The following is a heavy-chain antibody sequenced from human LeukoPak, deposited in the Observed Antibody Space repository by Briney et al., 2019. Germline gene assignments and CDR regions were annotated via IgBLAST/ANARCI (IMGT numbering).Heavy chain of an antibody. J-gene: IGHJ4*02. CDR1: GGSISSSSYY. CDR3: ARRGGSGIRGDYYFDY. V-gene: IGHV4-39*01. D-gene: IGHD3-10*01. Sequence: SETLSLTCTVSGGSISSSSYYWGWIRQTPGKGLEWIGSIDYSGSIYYNPSLRSRVTISADTTQNQFSLKLSSVTGANTDVYYCARRGGSGIRGDYYFDYWGQGTLVTVSS. CDR2: IDYSGSI.